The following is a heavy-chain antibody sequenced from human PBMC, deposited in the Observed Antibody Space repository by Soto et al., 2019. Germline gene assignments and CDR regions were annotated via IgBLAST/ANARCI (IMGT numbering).Heavy chain of an antibody. CDR3: ARGSLTMDV. CDR1: GGSIHNYY. Sequence: ETLSLTCTVSGGSIHNYYWSWIRQPAGKGLESIARIYPSGNTNYNPSLKSRIIMSVDTSKDQFSLKLNSVTAADTAVYYCARGSLTMDVWGQGTTVT. CDR2: IYPSGNT. D-gene: IGHD3-10*01. J-gene: IGHJ6*02. V-gene: IGHV4-4*07.